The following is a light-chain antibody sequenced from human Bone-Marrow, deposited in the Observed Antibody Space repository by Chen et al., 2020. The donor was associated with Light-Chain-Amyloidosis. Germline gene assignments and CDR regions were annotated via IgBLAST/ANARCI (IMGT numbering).Light chain of an antibody. Sequence: QFPLTQPPPAPGSLGQPVPIPCPGPSSDVGGHHYVPWYQQRPGKAPNLLIYEVDKRHSGVPDRSSGSKFGSTASLTVSGLQAEDEADYFCSSFGGDNNIVFGTGTHVTVL. CDR1: SSDVGGHHY. CDR2: EVD. CDR3: SSFGGDNNIV. J-gene: IGLJ1*01. V-gene: IGLV2-8*01.